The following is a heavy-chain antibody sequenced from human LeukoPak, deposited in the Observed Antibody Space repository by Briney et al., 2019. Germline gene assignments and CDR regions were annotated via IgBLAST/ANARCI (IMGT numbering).Heavy chain of an antibody. CDR1: GFTFSSYA. CDR2: ISGSGGRT. D-gene: IGHD6-13*01. V-gene: IGHV3-23*01. J-gene: IGHJ4*02. Sequence: GGSLRLSCAASGFTFSSYAMNWVRQAPGKGLEWVSSISGSGGRTYYADSVKGRFTISRDNSKNTVYLQMNSLRAEDTAVYYCARNLPGAAAGDYWGQGTLVTVSS. CDR3: ARNLPGAAAGDY.